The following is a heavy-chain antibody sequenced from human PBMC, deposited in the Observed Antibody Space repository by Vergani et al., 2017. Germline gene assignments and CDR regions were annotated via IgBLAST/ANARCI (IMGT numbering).Heavy chain of an antibody. Sequence: QVQLQESGPGLVKPSETLSLTCTVSGGSLSSYYWSWIRQPAGKGLEWIGRIYTSGSTNYNPSLKSRVTMSVDTSKNQFSLKLSSVTAADTAVYYCARDREHSGYELFDYWGQGTLVTVSS. CDR2: IYTSGST. CDR1: GGSLSSYY. V-gene: IGHV4-4*07. D-gene: IGHD5-12*01. J-gene: IGHJ4*02. CDR3: ARDREHSGYELFDY.